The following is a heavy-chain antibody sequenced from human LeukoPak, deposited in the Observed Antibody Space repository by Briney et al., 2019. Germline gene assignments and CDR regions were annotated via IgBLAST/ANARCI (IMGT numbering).Heavy chain of an antibody. V-gene: IGHV4-59*11. CDR3: TRLLDNDSSGYPDTFDM. J-gene: IGHJ3*02. Sequence: PSETLSLTCTVSGGSISSHYWSWIRQPPGKGLEWIGYFYYSGSTHYNPSFQSRVTISVDTSKNHFSLKLTSVTAADTAVYYCTRLLDNDSSGYPDTFDMWGQGTMVTVSS. D-gene: IGHD3-22*01. CDR2: FYYSGST. CDR1: GGSISSHY.